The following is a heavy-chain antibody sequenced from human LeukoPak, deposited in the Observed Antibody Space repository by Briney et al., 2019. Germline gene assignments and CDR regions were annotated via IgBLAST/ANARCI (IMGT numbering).Heavy chain of an antibody. CDR2: IYPGDSDT. CDR3: ACLSNYYGSGSYYKD. CDR1: GYSFTSYW. Sequence: GESLKISCKGSGYSFTSYWIGWVRPMPGKGLEWMGIIYPGDSDTRYSPSFQGQVTISADKSISTAYLQWSSLKASDTAMYYCACLSNYYGSGSYYKDWGQGTLVTVSS. J-gene: IGHJ4*02. D-gene: IGHD3-10*01. V-gene: IGHV5-51*01.